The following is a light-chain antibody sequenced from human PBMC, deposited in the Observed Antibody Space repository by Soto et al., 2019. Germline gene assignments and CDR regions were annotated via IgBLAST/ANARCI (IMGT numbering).Light chain of an antibody. CDR2: AAS. V-gene: IGKV1-9*01. Sequence: IQLTQSPSSLSASVGDRVTITCRASQDIAIYLAWYQQKPGEAPKLLIYAASTLYGGVPSRFSGSGSGTDFALTITSLQAEDFATYFCQQYYTYPQTFGQGTKVDIK. J-gene: IGKJ2*01. CDR1: QDIAIY. CDR3: QQYYTYPQT.